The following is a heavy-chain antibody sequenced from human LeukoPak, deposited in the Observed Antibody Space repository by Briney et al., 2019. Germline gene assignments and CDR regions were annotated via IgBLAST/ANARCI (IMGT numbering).Heavy chain of an antibody. CDR1: DDSINNNY. CDR3: ARRGLNRQNFDY. Sequence: PSETLSLTCTVSDDSINNNYWSWIRQPPGNELECIGYIHYSGSTNHNPSLKSRVTISIDTSKNQFSLKLNSVTAADTAVYYCARRGLNRQNFDYWGQGTLVTVSS. D-gene: IGHD3-16*01. V-gene: IGHV4-59*12. J-gene: IGHJ4*02. CDR2: IHYSGST.